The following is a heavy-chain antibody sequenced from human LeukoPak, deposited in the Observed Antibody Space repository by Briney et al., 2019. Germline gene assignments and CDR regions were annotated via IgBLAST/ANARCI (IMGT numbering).Heavy chain of an antibody. CDR1: GFTFDDYA. J-gene: IGHJ3*02. V-gene: IGHV3-9*01. D-gene: IGHD3-22*01. CDR2: ISWNSGSI. CDR3: AKDTTYYDSSGAAFDI. Sequence: GGSLRLSCAASGFTFDDYAMHWVRQAPGKGLEWVSGISWNSGSIGYADSVKGRFTISRDNAKNSLYLQMNSLRAEDTALYYCAKDTTYYDSSGAAFDIWSHGTMVTVSS.